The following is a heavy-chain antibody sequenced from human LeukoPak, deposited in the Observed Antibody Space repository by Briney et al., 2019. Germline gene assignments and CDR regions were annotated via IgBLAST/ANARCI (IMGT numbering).Heavy chain of an antibody. V-gene: IGHV3-7*03. CDR3: AKSQRNDQQVVQRIDY. CDR1: GFTFSSYW. CDR2: IKQDGSEK. Sequence: SGGSLRLSCAASGFTFSSYWMSWVRQAPGKGLEWVANIKQDGSEKYYVDSVKGRFTISRDNSKNALYLQMSSLRAEDTAVYYCAKSQRNDQQVVQRIDYWGQGTLVTVSS. D-gene: IGHD2-2*01. J-gene: IGHJ4*02.